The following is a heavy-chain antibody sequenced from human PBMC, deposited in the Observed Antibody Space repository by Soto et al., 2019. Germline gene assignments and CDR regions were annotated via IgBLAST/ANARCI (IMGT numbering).Heavy chain of an antibody. Sequence: QVQLVESGGGLAKPGGSLRLSCAAPGFTFSDHYMSWIRQAPGKGLEWISYINPSGTNTDYANSVKGRFTISRDNAENSLYLQMNSLRVEDSALYYCARGHHSLDVWGQGATVTVSS. CDR3: ARGHHSLDV. J-gene: IGHJ6*02. CDR2: INPSGTNT. D-gene: IGHD4-4*01. CDR1: GFTFSDHY. V-gene: IGHV3-11*06.